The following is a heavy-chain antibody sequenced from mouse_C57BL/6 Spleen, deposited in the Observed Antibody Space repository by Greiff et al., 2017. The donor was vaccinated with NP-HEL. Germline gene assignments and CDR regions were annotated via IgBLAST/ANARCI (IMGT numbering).Heavy chain of an antibody. Sequence: QVQLKESGPGLVQPSQSLSITCTVSGFSLTSYGVHWVRQSPGKGLEWLGVIWSGGSTDYNAAFISRLSISKDNSKSQVFFKMNSLQADDTAIYYCASNFPDYYGSSYQFAYWGQGTLVTVSA. CDR2: IWSGGST. CDR3: ASNFPDYYGSSYQFAY. CDR1: GFSLTSYG. J-gene: IGHJ3*01. D-gene: IGHD1-1*01. V-gene: IGHV2-2*01.